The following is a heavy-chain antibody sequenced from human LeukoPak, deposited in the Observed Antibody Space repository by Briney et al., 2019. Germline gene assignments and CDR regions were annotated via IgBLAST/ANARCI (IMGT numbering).Heavy chain of an antibody. J-gene: IGHJ4*02. CDR2: IYPADSDT. Sequence: GESLRISCKGSGYSFTSYWIGWVSQMPGKGREWMGIIYPADSDTRYSPSFEGQVTVSADMSIRTAYLQWSSLKASDTAMYYCARRIAGAGSDYWGQGTLVTVSS. D-gene: IGHD6-13*01. CDR3: ARRIAGAGSDY. V-gene: IGHV5-51*01. CDR1: GYSFTSYW.